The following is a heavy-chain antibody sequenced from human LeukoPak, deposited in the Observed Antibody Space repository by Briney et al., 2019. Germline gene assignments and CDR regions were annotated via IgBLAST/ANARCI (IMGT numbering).Heavy chain of an antibody. D-gene: IGHD6-6*01. CDR1: GFTFRSHG. CDR2: IWYDGSNS. CDR3: ARDMDSSSHYFDY. J-gene: IGHJ4*02. Sequence: GGSLRLSCAASGFTFRSHGMHWVRQAPGKGLQWVGVIWYDGSNSYYADSVKGRFTISRDNSKNTLYLQMNSLRAEDTAVYYCARDMDSSSHYFDYWGQGALVAVSS. V-gene: IGHV3-33*01.